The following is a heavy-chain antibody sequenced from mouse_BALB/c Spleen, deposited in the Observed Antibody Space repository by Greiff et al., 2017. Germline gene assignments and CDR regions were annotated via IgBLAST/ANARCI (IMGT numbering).Heavy chain of an antibody. V-gene: IGHV1-14*01. CDR1: GYTFTSYV. CDR2: INPYNDGT. D-gene: IGHD1-1*01. J-gene: IGHJ4*01. Sequence: VQLKQSGPELVKPGASVKMSCKASGYTFTSYVMHWVKQKPGQGLEWIGYINPYNDGTKYNEKFKGKATLTSDKSSSTAYMELSSLTSEDSAVYYCARGFHYDSSYGAMDYWGQGTSVTVSS. CDR3: ARGFHYDSSYGAMDY.